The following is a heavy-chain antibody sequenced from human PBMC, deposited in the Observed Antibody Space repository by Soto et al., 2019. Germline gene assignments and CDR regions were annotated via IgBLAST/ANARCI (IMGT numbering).Heavy chain of an antibody. V-gene: IGHV3-30*18. CDR2: ISYDGSNK. J-gene: IGHJ4*02. CDR3: AKGGVDFWSGYHDY. D-gene: IGHD3-3*01. CDR1: GFTFSSYG. Sequence: GGSLRLSCAASGFTFSSYGMHWVRQAPGKGLEWVAVISYDGSNKYYADSVKGRFTISRDNSKNTLYLQMNSLRAEDTAVYYCAKGGVDFWSGYHDYWGQGTLVTVSS.